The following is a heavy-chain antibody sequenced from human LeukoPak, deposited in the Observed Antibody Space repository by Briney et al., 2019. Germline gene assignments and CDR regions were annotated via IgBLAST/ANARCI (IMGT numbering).Heavy chain of an antibody. CDR3: ARDRITIFGVVTGPYYYYGMDV. Sequence: AASVKVSCKASGYTFTGYYMHWVRQAPGQGLEWMGWINPNSGGTNYAQKFQGRVTMTRDTSISTAYMELSRLRSDDTAVYYCARDRITIFGVVTGPYYYYGMDVWGQGTTVTVSS. J-gene: IGHJ6*02. CDR2: INPNSGGT. V-gene: IGHV1-2*02. D-gene: IGHD3-3*01. CDR1: GYTFTGYY.